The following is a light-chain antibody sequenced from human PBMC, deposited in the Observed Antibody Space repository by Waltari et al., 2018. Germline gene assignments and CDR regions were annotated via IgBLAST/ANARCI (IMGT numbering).Light chain of an antibody. J-gene: IGKJ2*01. CDR1: QSISSY. CDR2: AAS. V-gene: IGKV1-39*01. Sequence: DIQMTQSPSSLSASVGDRVTITCQASQSISSYLNWYQQKPGKAPKFLIYAASSLQSGVPSRFSGSGSGTDFTLTISSLQPEDFATYYCQQSYSTPYTFGQGTKLEIK. CDR3: QQSYSTPYT.